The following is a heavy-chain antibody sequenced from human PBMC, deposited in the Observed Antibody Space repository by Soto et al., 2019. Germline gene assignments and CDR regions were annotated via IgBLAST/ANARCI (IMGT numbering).Heavy chain of an antibody. CDR1: GGSISSYY. CDR2: IYYSGST. J-gene: IGHJ5*02. Sequence: SETLSLTCTVSGGSISSYYWSWIRQPPGKVLELFGYIYYSGSTNYNPSLKSRVTISVDTSKNQFSLKLSSVTAADTAVYYCARVWYYYDSSGYYRFDPWGQGTLVTVSS. CDR3: ARVWYYYDSSGYYRFDP. D-gene: IGHD3-22*01. V-gene: IGHV4-59*01.